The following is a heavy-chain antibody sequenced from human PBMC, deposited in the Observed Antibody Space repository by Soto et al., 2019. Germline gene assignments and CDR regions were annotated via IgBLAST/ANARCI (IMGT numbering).Heavy chain of an antibody. J-gene: IGHJ3*02. CDR3: ATLATIDAFDI. D-gene: IGHD5-12*01. CDR2: IIPILGIA. Sequence: SVKVSCKASGGTFSSYTISWVRQAPGQGLEWMGRIIPILGIANYAQKFQGRVTITADKSTSTAYMELSSLRSEDTDVYYCATLATIDAFDIWGQGTMVTVSS. CDR1: GGTFSSYT. V-gene: IGHV1-69*02.